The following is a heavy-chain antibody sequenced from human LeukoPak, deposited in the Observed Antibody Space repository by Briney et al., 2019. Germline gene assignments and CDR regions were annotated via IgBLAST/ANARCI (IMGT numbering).Heavy chain of an antibody. CDR1: GYSFTSYW. CDR2: IYPGDSDT. Sequence: ESLKISCKGSGYSFTSYWIGWVRQMPGKGLEWMGIIYPGDSDTRYSPSFQGQVTISADKSISTAYLQWSSLKASDTAMYYCARRSITYYYGSGSPLYYMDVWGKGTTVTVSS. V-gene: IGHV5-51*01. D-gene: IGHD3-10*01. J-gene: IGHJ6*03. CDR3: ARRSITYYYGSGSPLYYMDV.